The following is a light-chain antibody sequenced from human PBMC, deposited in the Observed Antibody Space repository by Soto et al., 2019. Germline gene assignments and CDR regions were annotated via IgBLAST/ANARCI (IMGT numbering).Light chain of an antibody. V-gene: IGLV2-8*01. CDR3: KSCAGSNTYV. CDR2: EVV. Sequence: QSGLTQPHSASGSPGQSVSISFTGTKKDIGVYDFVSWYQHHPGKAPRLIIYEVVQRPSGVPDRFSGSKSGNTASLTVSGLQAADEADYFCKSCAGSNTYVFGSGTKVTVL. J-gene: IGLJ1*01. CDR1: KKDIGVYDF.